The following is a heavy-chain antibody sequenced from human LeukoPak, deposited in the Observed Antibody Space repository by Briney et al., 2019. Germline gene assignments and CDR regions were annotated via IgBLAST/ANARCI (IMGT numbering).Heavy chain of an antibody. CDR2: LRYDGSTA. CDR1: GFTLSRYG. D-gene: IGHD1-26*01. V-gene: IGHV3-30*02. CDR3: AKDPYGGTYPSYFDY. Sequence: GGSLSLSCAASGFTLSRYGMNWVRQAPGKGLDWVAFLRYDGSTAFYEDSVKGRFTISRDSSKNTLYLQMNSLTPADTAIYYCAKDPYGGTYPSYFDYWGQGTLVTVSS. J-gene: IGHJ4*02.